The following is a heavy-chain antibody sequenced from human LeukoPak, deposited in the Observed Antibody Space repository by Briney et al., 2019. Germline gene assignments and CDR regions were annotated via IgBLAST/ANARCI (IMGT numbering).Heavy chain of an antibody. Sequence: GGSLRLSCAASGYTFSSYGMHWVRQAPGKGLEWGAVIWYDGSNKHYADSVKDRLTISRDNSKNTLYLQMNSLRAEDTAVYYCAGIAAAGTHYYYGMDVWGQGTTVTVSS. V-gene: IGHV3-33*01. D-gene: IGHD6-13*01. CDR3: AGIAAAGTHYYYGMDV. CDR2: IWYDGSNK. CDR1: GYTFSSYG. J-gene: IGHJ6*02.